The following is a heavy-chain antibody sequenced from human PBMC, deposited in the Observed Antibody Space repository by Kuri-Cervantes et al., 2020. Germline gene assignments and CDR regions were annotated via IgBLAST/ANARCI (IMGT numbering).Heavy chain of an antibody. CDR3: ARDGRGWYYYDSSGYYPTVLSSY. Sequence: GESLKISCAASGFTFSSYEMNWVRQAPGKGLEWVSYISSSSSTIYYADSVKGRFTISRDNAKNSLYLQMNSLRDEDTAVYYCARDGRGWYYYDSSGYYPTVLSSYWGQGTTVTVSS. V-gene: IGHV3-48*02. J-gene: IGHJ6*02. D-gene: IGHD3-22*01. CDR2: ISSSSSTI. CDR1: GFTFSSYE.